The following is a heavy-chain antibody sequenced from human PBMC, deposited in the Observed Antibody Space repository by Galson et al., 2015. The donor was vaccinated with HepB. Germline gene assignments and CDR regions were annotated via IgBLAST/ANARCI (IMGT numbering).Heavy chain of an antibody. Sequence: SLRLSCAASGFTFSSYGMHWVRQAPGKGLEWVAFIRYDGSNKYYADSVKGRFTISRDNSKNTLYLQMNSLRAEDTAVYYCARGSPAAIFLFGAGTSSGALDYWGQGTLVTVSS. CDR1: GFTFSSYG. V-gene: IGHV3-30*02. CDR2: IRYDGSNK. D-gene: IGHD2-2*02. J-gene: IGHJ4*02. CDR3: ARGSPAAIFLFGAGTSSGALDY.